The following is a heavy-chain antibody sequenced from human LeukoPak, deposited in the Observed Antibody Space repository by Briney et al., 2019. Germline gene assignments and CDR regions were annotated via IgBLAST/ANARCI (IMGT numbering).Heavy chain of an antibody. CDR3: AREAVVVPAAMSYYYGMDV. CDR1: VVSVSSGSYY. V-gene: IGHV4-61*01. CDR2: IYYSGST. J-gene: IGHJ6*02. Sequence: SETLSLTCTVSVVSVSSGSYYWSWLRQPPGKGLEWIGYIYYSGSTNSNPSLKSRVTISVDTSKNQFSLKLSSVTAADTAVYYCAREAVVVPAAMSYYYGMDVWGQGTRSPSP. D-gene: IGHD2-2*01.